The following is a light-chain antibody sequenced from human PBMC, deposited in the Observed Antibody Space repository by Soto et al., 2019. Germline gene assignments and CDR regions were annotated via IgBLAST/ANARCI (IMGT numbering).Light chain of an antibody. V-gene: IGLV1-40*01. CDR1: SSNIGTGYD. CDR3: QSYDSSLSGVL. Sequence: QSVLTQPPSVSGAPGQKVTISCTGSSSNIGTGYDVHWYQHLPGTAPKLLIYANTNRPSGVPDRFSGSKSGTSASLAITGLQAEDEADYYCQSYDSSLSGVLFGGGTKLTVL. J-gene: IGLJ2*01. CDR2: ANT.